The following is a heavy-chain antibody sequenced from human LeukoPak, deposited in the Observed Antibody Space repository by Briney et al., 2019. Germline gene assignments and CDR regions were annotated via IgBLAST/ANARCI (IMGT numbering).Heavy chain of an antibody. CDR3: ANMAN. CDR1: GFTFSSYG. V-gene: IGHV3-30*18. J-gene: IGHJ4*02. CDR2: ISYDGSNK. D-gene: IGHD3-10*01. Sequence: GRSLRLSCAASGFTFSSYGMHWVRQAPGKGLEWVAVISYDGSNKYYADSVKGRFTISRDNSKNTLYLQMSSLRAEDTAVYYCANMANWGQGTLVTVSS.